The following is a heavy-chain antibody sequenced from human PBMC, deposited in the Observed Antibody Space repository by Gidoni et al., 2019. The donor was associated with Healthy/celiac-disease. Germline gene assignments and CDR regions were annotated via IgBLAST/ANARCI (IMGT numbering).Heavy chain of an antibody. CDR3: AKGPWGDDLWSGYPPNV. J-gene: IGHJ6*02. V-gene: IGHV3-23*01. CDR1: GFTFSSYA. CDR2: ISGSGGRT. Sequence: EVQLLESGGGLVQPGGSLRLSCAASGFTFSSYAMSWVRQAPGKGLEGVSAISGSGGRTYYAVPVKGRFTISGDKSKNTLYLQMNSLRAEDTAVYYCAKGPWGDDLWSGYPPNVWGQGTTVTVSS. D-gene: IGHD3-3*01.